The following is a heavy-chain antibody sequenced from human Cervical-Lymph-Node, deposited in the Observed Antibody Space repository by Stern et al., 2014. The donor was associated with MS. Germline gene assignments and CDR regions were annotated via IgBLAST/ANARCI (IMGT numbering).Heavy chain of an antibody. CDR2: MNPNSGHT. Sequence: QEQLVQSGAEVKKPGASVKVSCKASGYSFTNYDINWVRQAPGQGLEWMGWMNPNSGHTGLKPKFQGRVTMTRNTSMSTAYMQMSSLTSEDTAVYYCVREDRNFHYYGMDVWGQGTTLTVSS. J-gene: IGHJ6*02. D-gene: IGHD1-7*01. CDR3: VREDRNFHYYGMDV. V-gene: IGHV1-8*01. CDR1: GYSFTNYD.